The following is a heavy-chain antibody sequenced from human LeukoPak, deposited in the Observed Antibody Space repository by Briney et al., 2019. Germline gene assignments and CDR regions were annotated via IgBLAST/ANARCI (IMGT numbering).Heavy chain of an antibody. CDR2: INHSGST. Sequence: SETLSLTCAVYGGSFSGYYWSWIRQPPGKGLEWIGEINHSGSTNYNPSLKSRVTLSVDTSKNQFSLKLSSVTAADTAVYYCARRVLTYYYGSGKGFDPWGQGTLVTVSS. CDR3: ARRVLTYYYGSGKGFDP. V-gene: IGHV4-34*01. J-gene: IGHJ5*02. D-gene: IGHD3-10*01. CDR1: GGSFSGYY.